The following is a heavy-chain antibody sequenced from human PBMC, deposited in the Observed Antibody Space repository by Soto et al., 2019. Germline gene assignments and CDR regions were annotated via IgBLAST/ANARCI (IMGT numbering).Heavy chain of an antibody. D-gene: IGHD6-6*01. J-gene: IGHJ4*02. CDR2: IKEDGSEK. V-gene: IGHV3-7*01. CDR3: VRAELFASPIVTAARLYF. CDR1: GFTFSSYW. Sequence: EVQLVESGGGLVQPGGSLRLSCAASGFTFSSYWMTWVRQAPGKGLECVANIKEDGSEKYYVDSVKGRFIISRANAKKSRYLQMNSLRAYDTAVYFCVRAELFASPIVTAARLYFGGQGTLVIVSS.